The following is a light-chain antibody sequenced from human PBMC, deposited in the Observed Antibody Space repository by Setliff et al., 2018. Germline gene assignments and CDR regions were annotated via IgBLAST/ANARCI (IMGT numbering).Light chain of an antibody. Sequence: QSALAQPASVSGSPGQSITISRTGTSSDVGGYNYVSWYQQHPGKAPKLMIYEVNKRPSGVSDRFSGSKSGNTASLTIFGLQAEDEADYYCCSYAGSATYVVFGGGTKVTVL. CDR3: CSYAGSATYVV. CDR1: SSDVGGYNY. V-gene: IGLV2-23*02. CDR2: EVN. J-gene: IGLJ2*01.